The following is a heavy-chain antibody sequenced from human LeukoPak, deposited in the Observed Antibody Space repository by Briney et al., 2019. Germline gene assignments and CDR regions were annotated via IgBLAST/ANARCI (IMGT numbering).Heavy chain of an antibody. V-gene: IGHV5-51*01. J-gene: IGHJ3*02. CDR2: IYPGDSDT. D-gene: IGHD3/OR15-3a*01. CDR1: GYSFTSYW. Sequence: PGESLKISCKGSGYSFTSYWIGWVRQMPGKGLEWMGIIYPGDSDTRYSPSFQGQVTISADKSISTAYLQWSSLKASDTAMYYCARDPLAWTGSDDAFDIWGQGTMVTVSS. CDR3: ARDPLAWTGSDDAFDI.